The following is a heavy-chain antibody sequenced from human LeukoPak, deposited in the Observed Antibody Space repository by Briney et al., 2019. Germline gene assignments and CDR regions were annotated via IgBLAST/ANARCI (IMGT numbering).Heavy chain of an antibody. Sequence: GGSLRLSCAASGFTVSSNYVSWVRQAPGKGLEWVSSIYRDGSTYYADSVKGRFTISRDNSKNTLNLQMNNLRVEATAVYYCARVMTAITNWFDPWGQGTLVTVSS. CDR2: IYRDGST. J-gene: IGHJ5*02. V-gene: IGHV3-66*01. CDR3: ARVMTAITNWFDP. CDR1: GFTVSSNY. D-gene: IGHD2-21*02.